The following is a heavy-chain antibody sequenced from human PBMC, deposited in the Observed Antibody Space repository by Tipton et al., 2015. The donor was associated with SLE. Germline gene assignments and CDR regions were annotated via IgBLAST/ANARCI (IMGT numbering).Heavy chain of an antibody. J-gene: IGHJ4*02. CDR3: AKAQSSSWYIPGGY. CDR2: IRYDGRSQ. V-gene: IGHV3-30*02. CDR1: GFTVTAVW. D-gene: IGHD2-2*01. Sequence: SLRLSCAVSGFTVTAVWMAWVRQIPGKGLGWVAFIRYDGRSQNYADSLKGRFRSFRDKSKNTLDLEMNSLRPEDTALYYCAKAQSSSWYIPGGYWGQGTLGSVSS.